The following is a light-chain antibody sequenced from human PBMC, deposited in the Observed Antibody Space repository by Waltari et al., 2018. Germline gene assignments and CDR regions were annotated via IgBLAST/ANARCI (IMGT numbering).Light chain of an antibody. CDR3: AAWDDSLNGVV. V-gene: IGLV1-44*01. CDR2: GYN. Sequence: QSVLTQPPSASGTPGQSVAISCSGSSSNIGSTSVNWYLHLPGTAPKPLLFGYNQRPSGVPARFSGSKSGTSASLAISGLQSEDEAGYFCAAWDDSLNGVVFGGGTKLTVL. CDR1: SSNIGSTS. J-gene: IGLJ2*01.